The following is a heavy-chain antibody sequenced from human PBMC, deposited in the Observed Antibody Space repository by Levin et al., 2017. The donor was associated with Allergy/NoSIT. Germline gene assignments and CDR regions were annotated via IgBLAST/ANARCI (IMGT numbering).Heavy chain of an antibody. CDR3: AREVSFGDLAAGY. CDR2: IYGGGIT. J-gene: IGHJ4*02. CDR1: GFNVNTNY. Sequence: SCAASGFNVNTNYMIWFRQAPGKGLEWVSLIYGGGITYYADSVKGRFTISRDNSKNTLHLQMNSLRGEDTAVYYCAREVSFGDLAAGYWGQGTLVTVSS. V-gene: IGHV3-53*01. D-gene: IGHD4-17*01.